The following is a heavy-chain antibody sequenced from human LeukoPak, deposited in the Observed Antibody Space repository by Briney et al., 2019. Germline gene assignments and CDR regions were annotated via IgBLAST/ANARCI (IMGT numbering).Heavy chain of an antibody. Sequence: SETLSLTYTVSGGSISSYYWSWTRQPPGKGLEWIGYIYYSGSTNYNPSLKSRVTISVDTSKNQFSLRLRSVTAADTAVYYCARVTGYMIEDYFDYWGQGTLVTVSS. CDR2: IYYSGST. CDR3: ARVTGYMIEDYFDY. V-gene: IGHV4-59*01. D-gene: IGHD3-22*01. J-gene: IGHJ4*02. CDR1: GGSISSYY.